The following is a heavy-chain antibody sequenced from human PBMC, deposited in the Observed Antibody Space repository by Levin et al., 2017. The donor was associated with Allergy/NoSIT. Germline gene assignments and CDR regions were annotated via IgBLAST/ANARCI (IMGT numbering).Heavy chain of an antibody. CDR2: ISSTGSTI. D-gene: IGHD3-3*01. CDR3: ARQLGNFWSGYNYFDY. Sequence: LSLTCAASGFTFSSSEMNWVRRAPGKGLEWVSYISSTGSTIYSADSVKGRFTISRDNAKNSLYLHMNSLRAEDTAVSYCARQLGNFWSGYNYFDYWGQGTLVTVSS. J-gene: IGHJ4*02. V-gene: IGHV3-48*03. CDR1: GFTFSSSE.